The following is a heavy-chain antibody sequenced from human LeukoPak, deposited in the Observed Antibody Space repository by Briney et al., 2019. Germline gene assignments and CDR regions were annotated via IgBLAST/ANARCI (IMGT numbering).Heavy chain of an antibody. J-gene: IGHJ4*02. D-gene: IGHD4-11*01. V-gene: IGHV3-7*01. Sequence: PGGSLRLSCAASGFTFSTYWMKWVRQAPGKGLEWVASIKEDGSDKCYVDSVKGRFSISRDNAKNSLYLQMNSLRTEDTAVYYCAKGGHYNFDYWGQGTLVTVSS. CDR3: AKGGHYNFDY. CDR1: GFTFSTYW. CDR2: IKEDGSDK.